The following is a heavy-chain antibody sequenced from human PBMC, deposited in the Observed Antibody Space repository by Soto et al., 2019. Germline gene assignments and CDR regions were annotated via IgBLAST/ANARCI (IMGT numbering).Heavy chain of an antibody. J-gene: IGHJ6*02. CDR3: ARLRLEPEGANIPLMFGLDV. CDR1: GDTFTGHA. CDR2: ITPLLGTA. Sequence: QVQLVQSGAEVKKPGSSVRVSCKASGDTFTGHAITWVRQAPAQGLEWLGVITPLLGTANYAPNFQGRVTITADDSATTTFWDLTSLKFADTAVYYCARLRLEPEGANIPLMFGLDVWGQGTTVTVSS. V-gene: IGHV1-69*01. D-gene: IGHD2-8*01.